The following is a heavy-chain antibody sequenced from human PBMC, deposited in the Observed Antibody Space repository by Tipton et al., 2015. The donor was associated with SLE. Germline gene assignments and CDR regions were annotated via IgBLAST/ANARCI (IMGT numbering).Heavy chain of an antibody. CDR1: ADSIRRSY. D-gene: IGHD2-2*01. J-gene: IGHJ4*02. CDR3: ARVWGTGSRGVDY. V-gene: IGHV4-59*12. CDR2: IYYTGDT. Sequence: TLSLTCSVSADSIRRSYWSWIRQPPGKGLEWIGYIYYTGDTNYNPSLKSRITINPDTSKNQFSLQLNSVTPEDTAVYYCARVWGTGSRGVDYWGQGTLVTVSS.